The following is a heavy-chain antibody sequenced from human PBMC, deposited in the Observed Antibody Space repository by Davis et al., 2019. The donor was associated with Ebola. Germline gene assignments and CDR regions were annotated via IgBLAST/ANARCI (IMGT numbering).Heavy chain of an antibody. J-gene: IGHJ6*02. CDR3: AREGTGDGFIYYYGMDV. Sequence: AASVKVSCKASGYTFSNYAINWVRQATGQGLEWMGWMNPNSRDTGYAQKFQGRVTMTRNTSISTAYMELSSRRSEDTAVYYCAREGTGDGFIYYYGMDVWGQGTTVTVSS. V-gene: IGHV1-8*01. CDR2: MNPNSRDT. CDR1: GYTFSNYA. D-gene: IGHD1-1*01.